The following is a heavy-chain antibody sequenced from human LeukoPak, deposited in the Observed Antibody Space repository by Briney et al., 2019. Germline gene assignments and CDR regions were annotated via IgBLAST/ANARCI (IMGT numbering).Heavy chain of an antibody. CDR1: GGSISSSSYY. J-gene: IGHJ6*03. CDR3: ARESGYCSSTSCELYYYYMDV. Sequence: SETLSLTCTVSGGSISSSSYYWGWIRQPPGKGLEWIGSIYYSGSTYYNPSLKGRVTISVDTSKNQFSLKLSSVTAADTAVYYCARESGYCSSTSCELYYYYMDVWGKGTTVTVSS. CDR2: IYYSGST. V-gene: IGHV4-39*07. D-gene: IGHD2-2*01.